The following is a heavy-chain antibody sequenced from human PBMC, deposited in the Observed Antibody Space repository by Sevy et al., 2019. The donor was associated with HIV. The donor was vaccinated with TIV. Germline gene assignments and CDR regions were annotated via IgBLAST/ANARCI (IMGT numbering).Heavy chain of an antibody. CDR2: LGDSGAAT. V-gene: IGHV3-23*01. CDR1: GFTFSSYA. Sequence: GGSLRLSYSASGFTFSSYAMSWVRQSPGKGLKWVSALGDSGAATYYADSVKGRFTISRDNSKNTVYLHLSSLRAEDTAVYYCARVVGALPGYYYGMDVWGQGTTVTVSS. J-gene: IGHJ6*02. D-gene: IGHD1-26*01. CDR3: ARVVGALPGYYYGMDV.